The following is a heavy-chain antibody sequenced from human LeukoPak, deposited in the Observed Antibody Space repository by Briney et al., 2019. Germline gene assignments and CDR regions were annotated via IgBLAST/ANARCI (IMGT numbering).Heavy chain of an antibody. V-gene: IGHV7-4-1*01. CDR3: ARDRASGSYDY. D-gene: IGHD1-26*01. CDR1: GYSFTPYS. Sequence: ASVTVSCKASGYSFTPYSINWVRQAPGQGLEGMGYINTNSGNPTYAQGFTGRFVFSLDASVSTTYMEIYSLRADDTAVYYCARDRASGSYDYWGQGTLVTVSS. J-gene: IGHJ4*02. CDR2: INTNSGNP.